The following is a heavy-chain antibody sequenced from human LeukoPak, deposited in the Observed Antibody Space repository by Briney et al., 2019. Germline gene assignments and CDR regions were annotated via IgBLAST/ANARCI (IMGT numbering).Heavy chain of an antibody. Sequence: ASVKVSCKPSGYTFTNYDINWVRQATGQGLEWVGWINANTGNPTYAQGFTGRFVFSLDTSISTAYLQINSLKAEDTAVYYCARGSFSSRLPHDYRGQGTLVTVSS. CDR1: GYTFTNYD. CDR3: ARGSFSSRLPHDY. V-gene: IGHV7-4-1*02. D-gene: IGHD4-11*01. CDR2: INANTGNP. J-gene: IGHJ4*02.